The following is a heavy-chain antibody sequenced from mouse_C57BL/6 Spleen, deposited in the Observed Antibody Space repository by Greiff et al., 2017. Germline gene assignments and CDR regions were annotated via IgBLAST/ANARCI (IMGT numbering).Heavy chain of an antibody. CDR3: ARNCYYFDY. Sequence: QVQLQQPGAELVKPGASVKLSCKASGYTFTSYWMQWVKQRPGQGLEWIGEIDPSDSYTNYNQKFKGKATLTVDTSSSTAYMQLSSLTSEDAAVYYGARNCYYFDYWGQGTTLTVSS. CDR1: GYTFTSYW. V-gene: IGHV1-50*01. CDR2: IDPSDSYT. D-gene: IGHD4-1*01. J-gene: IGHJ2*01.